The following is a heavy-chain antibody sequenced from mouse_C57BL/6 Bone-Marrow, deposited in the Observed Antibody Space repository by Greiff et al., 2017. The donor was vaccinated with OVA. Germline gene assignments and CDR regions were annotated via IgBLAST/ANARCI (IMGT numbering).Heavy chain of an antibody. CDR3: ARSGLYYDYAMDY. D-gene: IGHD2-1*01. J-gene: IGHJ4*01. Sequence: QVQLQQSGPELVKPGASVKISCKASGYAFSSSWMNWVKQRPGKGLEWIGRIYPGDGDTNYNGKFKGKATLTADKSSSTAYMQLRSLTSEDSAVDFCARSGLYYDYAMDYWGQGTSVTVSS. V-gene: IGHV1-82*01. CDR1: GYAFSSSW. CDR2: IYPGDGDT.